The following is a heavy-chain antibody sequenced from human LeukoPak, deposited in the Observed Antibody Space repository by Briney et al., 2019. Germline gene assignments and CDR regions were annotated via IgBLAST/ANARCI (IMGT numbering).Heavy chain of an antibody. CDR1: GFTFSSYA. CDR3: ARWYSGSLTFDY. V-gene: IGHV3-30*04. J-gene: IGHJ4*02. D-gene: IGHD1-26*01. CDR2: ISYDGSNK. Sequence: GGSLRLSCAASGFTFSSYAMHWVRQAPGKGLEWVAVISYDGSNKYYADSVKGRFTISRDNSKNTLYLQMNSLRAEDTAVYYCARWYSGSLTFDYWGQGTLVTVSS.